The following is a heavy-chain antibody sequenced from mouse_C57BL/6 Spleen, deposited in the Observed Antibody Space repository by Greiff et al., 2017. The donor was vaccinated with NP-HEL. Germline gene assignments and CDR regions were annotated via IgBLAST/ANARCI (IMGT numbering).Heavy chain of an antibody. CDR1: GYSFTSYY. D-gene: IGHD2-5*01. V-gene: IGHV1-66*01. Sequence: QVQLQQSGPELVKPGASVKISCKASGYSFTSYYIHWVKQRPGQGLEWIGWIYPGSGNTKYNEKFKGKATLTADTSSSTASMQLSSLTSEDSAVYYCAYHSNRGFAYWGQGTLVTVSA. CDR3: AYHSNRGFAY. J-gene: IGHJ3*01. CDR2: IYPGSGNT.